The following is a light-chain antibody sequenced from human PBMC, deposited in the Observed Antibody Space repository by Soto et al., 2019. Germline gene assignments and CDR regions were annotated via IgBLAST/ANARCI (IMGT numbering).Light chain of an antibody. V-gene: IGKV1-39*01. CDR2: GTS. J-gene: IGKJ2*01. CDR3: QQSYSAPRT. CDR1: QSISSY. Sequence: DIQMTQSPSSLPASVGDRISITCRASQSISSYLSWYQQKPGKAPKLLIYGTSNLHSGVPSRFSGSGSETGFTLTISSLQPEDFATYYCQQSYSAPRTFGQGTKVDIK.